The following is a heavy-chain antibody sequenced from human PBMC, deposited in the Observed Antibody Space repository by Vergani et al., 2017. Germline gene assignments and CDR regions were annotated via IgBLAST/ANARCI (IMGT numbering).Heavy chain of an antibody. J-gene: IGHJ5*02. CDR1: GASIRSSNYY. CDR3: ARHSTVEWLVKLGWIDP. Sequence: QLQLQESGPGLVKPSATLSLTCSVSGASIRSSNYYWGWIRPPPGKGLEWIASIYYSGRTYYNPSLKSRVTISVDTSKNQFSLKLRSVTAADTAVYFCARHSTVEWLVKLGWIDPWGQGILVTVSS. CDR2: IYYSGRT. D-gene: IGHD6-19*01. V-gene: IGHV4-39*01.